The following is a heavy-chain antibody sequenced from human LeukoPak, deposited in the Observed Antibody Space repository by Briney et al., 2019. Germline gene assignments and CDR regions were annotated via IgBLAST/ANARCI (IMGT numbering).Heavy chain of an antibody. D-gene: IGHD3-22*01. J-gene: IGHJ3*02. V-gene: IGHV4-34*01. CDR1: GGSFSGYY. CDR3: TRRRFHYYDSSGYYSRPQRAFDI. Sequence: SETLSLTCAVYGGSFSGYYWTWIRQPPGKGLEWIGGINHSRNTDYNPSLKSRVTISVDTSKNQFSLKLSSVTAADTALYYCTRRRFHYYDSSGYYSRPQRAFDIWGRGTMVTVSS. CDR2: INHSRNT.